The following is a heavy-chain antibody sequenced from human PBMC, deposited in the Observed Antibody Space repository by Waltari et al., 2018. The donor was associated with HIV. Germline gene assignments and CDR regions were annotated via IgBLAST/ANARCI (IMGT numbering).Heavy chain of an antibody. CDR3: ANSYSGYYPQFDY. D-gene: IGHD3-22*01. J-gene: IGHJ4*02. CDR1: GGSISSYY. V-gene: IGHV4-59*01. Sequence: QVQLQESGPGLVKPSETLSLTCTVSGGSISSYYWSWIRQPPGKGLEWIGYIYYSGSTNYNPSLKSRVTISVDTSKNQFSLKLSSVTAADTAVYYCANSYSGYYPQFDYWGQGTLVTVSS. CDR2: IYYSGST.